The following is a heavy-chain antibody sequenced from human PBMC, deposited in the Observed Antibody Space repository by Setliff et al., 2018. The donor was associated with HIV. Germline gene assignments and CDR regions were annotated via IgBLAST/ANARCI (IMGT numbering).Heavy chain of an antibody. CDR2: IYYSGST. J-gene: IGHJ5*02. D-gene: IGHD3-22*01. CDR1: GGSISSGSYY. Sequence: SETLSLTCTVSGGSISSGSYYWSWIRQPPGKGLEWIGSIYYSGSTYYKPSLKSRVTISVDTSKNQFPLKLSYVTAADTAVYYCARADRSDFRERFKWFDPWGQGTLVTVSS. CDR3: ARADRSDFRERFKWFDP. V-gene: IGHV4-39*06.